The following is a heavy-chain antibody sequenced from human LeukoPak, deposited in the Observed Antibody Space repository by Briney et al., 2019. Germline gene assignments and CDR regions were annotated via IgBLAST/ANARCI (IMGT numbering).Heavy chain of an antibody. V-gene: IGHV3-21*01. CDR1: GFTFSSYS. CDR3: ARDFLQWPHAFDI. J-gene: IGHJ3*02. CDR2: ISSSSSYI. D-gene: IGHD6-19*01. Sequence: GGSLRLSCAASGFTFSSYSMNWVRQAPGKGLEWVSSISSSSSYIYYADSVKGRFTISRDNAKNSLYLQMNSLRAEDTAVYYCARDFLQWPHAFDIWGQGTMVTVSS.